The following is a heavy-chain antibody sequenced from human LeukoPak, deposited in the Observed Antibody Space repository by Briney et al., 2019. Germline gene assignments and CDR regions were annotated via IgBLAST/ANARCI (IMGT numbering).Heavy chain of an antibody. CDR3: ARDTSRYGPHSI. V-gene: IGHV1-69*04. J-gene: IGHJ4*02. D-gene: IGHD3-10*01. CDR2: IIPILGIA. CDR1: GYTFISYG. Sequence: ASVKVSCKTSGYTFISYGISWVRRAPGQGLEWMGRIIPILGIANYAQKFQGRVTITADKSTSTAYMELSSLRSEDTAVYYCARDTSRYGPHSIWGQGTLVTVSS.